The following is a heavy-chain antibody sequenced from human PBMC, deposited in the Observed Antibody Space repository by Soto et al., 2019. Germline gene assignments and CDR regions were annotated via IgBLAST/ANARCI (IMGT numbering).Heavy chain of an antibody. CDR3: AKDSVVYDHYYMDV. J-gene: IGHJ6*03. V-gene: IGHV3-30*18. CDR1: GFTFSSYG. Sequence: GGSLRLSCAASGFTFSSYGMHWVRQAPGKGLEWVAIISYDGSNKYYADTVKGRLTVSRDNSKNTLYLQMNSLRAEDTAVYYCAKDSVVYDHYYMDVWGKGITVTVSS. CDR2: ISYDGSNK.